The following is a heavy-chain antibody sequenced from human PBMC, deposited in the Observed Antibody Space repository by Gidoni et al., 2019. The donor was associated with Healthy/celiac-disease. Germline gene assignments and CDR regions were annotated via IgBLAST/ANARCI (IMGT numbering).Heavy chain of an antibody. V-gene: IGHV3-30*18. CDR2: ISYDGSNK. Sequence: QVQLVESGGGVVQPGRSLRLSCAASGFTFSSYGMHWVRQAPGKGLEWVAVISYDGSNKYYADSVKGRFTISRDNSKNTLYLQMNSLRAEDTAVYYCAKGHTWYSSSAGAFDIWGQGTMVTVSS. CDR3: AKGHTWYSSSAGAFDI. D-gene: IGHD6-6*01. J-gene: IGHJ3*02. CDR1: GFTFSSYG.